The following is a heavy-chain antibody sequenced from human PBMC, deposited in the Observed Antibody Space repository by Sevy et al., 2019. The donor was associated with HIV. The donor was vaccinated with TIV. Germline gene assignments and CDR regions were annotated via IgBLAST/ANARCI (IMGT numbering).Heavy chain of an antibody. V-gene: IGHV3-48*02. CDR1: GFTFSSYS. CDR3: ASYLGYCSSTSCPYYDSSGYYPADY. J-gene: IGHJ4*02. D-gene: IGHD2-2*01. Sequence: GGSLRLSCAASGFTFSSYSMNWVRQAPGKGLEWVSYISSSSSTIYYADSVKGRFTISRYNAKNSLYLQMNSLRDEDTAVYYCASYLGYCSSTSCPYYDSSGYYPADYWGQGTLVTVSS. CDR2: ISSSSSTI.